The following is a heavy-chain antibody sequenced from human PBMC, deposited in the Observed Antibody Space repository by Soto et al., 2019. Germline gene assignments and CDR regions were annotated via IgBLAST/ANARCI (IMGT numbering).Heavy chain of an antibody. D-gene: IGHD2-2*02. CDR3: TRIHYTRATDY. Sequence: SGPTLVNPTPTLTLTCSFSGFSLTTDGVGVGWVRQPPGQALEWLAIIYWNDDKHHSPSLKSRLTITKDTSKNQVFLTMTNMDPVDTAKYYCTRIHYTRATDYWGQGTLVTVSS. CDR2: IYWNDDK. V-gene: IGHV2-5*01. J-gene: IGHJ4*02. CDR1: GFSLTTDGVG.